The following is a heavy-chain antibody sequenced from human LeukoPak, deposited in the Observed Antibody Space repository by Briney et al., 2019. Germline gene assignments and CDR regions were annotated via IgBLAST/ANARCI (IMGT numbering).Heavy chain of an antibody. J-gene: IGHJ4*02. CDR1: GGSISSSCYY. Sequence: PSETLSLTCTVSGGSISSSCYYWGWIRQPPGKGLEWIGSIYYSGSTYYNPSLKSRVTISVDTSKNQFSLKLSSVTAADTAVYYCARQDTAMEAYWGQGTLVTVSS. V-gene: IGHV4-39*01. CDR3: ARQDTAMEAY. D-gene: IGHD5-18*01. CDR2: IYYSGST.